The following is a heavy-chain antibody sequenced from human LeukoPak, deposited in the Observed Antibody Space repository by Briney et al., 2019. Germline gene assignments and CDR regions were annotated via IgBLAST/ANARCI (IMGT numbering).Heavy chain of an antibody. V-gene: IGHV1-8*01. CDR1: GYTLTSFD. Sequence: ASLKFSCKASGYTLTSFDINWVRQATGQGLGWMGWMNPNSGNTGYAQKFQGRVTMTRNTSISTAYMELSSLRSEDTAVYYCARAIHGSGIQSDWGQGTLVTVSS. J-gene: IGHJ4*02. CDR3: ARAIHGSGIQSD. D-gene: IGHD3-10*01. CDR2: MNPNSGNT.